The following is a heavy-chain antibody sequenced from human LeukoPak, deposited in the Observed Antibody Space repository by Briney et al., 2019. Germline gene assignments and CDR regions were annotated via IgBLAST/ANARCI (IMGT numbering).Heavy chain of an antibody. J-gene: IGHJ4*02. CDR2: ISSSSSYI. D-gene: IGHD3-22*01. CDR3: AREVDDSSGYYYLDY. V-gene: IGHV3-21*01. CDR1: GFTFSSYS. Sequence: GGSLRLSCAASGFTFSSYSMNWVRQAPGKGLEWVSSISSSSSYIYYADSVKGRFTISRDNAKNSLYLQMNSLRAEDTAVYYCAREVDDSSGYYYLDYWGQGTLVTVSS.